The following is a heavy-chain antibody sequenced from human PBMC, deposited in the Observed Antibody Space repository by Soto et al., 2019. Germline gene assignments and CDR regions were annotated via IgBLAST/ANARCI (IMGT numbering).Heavy chain of an antibody. CDR2: ISYDGSNK. CDR1: GFTFSSYG. V-gene: IGHV3-30*18. D-gene: IGHD4-17*01. J-gene: IGHJ6*02. Sequence: GGSLRLSCAASGFTFSSYGMHWVRQAPGKGLEWVAVISYDGSNKYYADSVKGRFTISRDNSKNTLYLQMNSLRAEDTAVYYCAKALDYGDYYYYGMDVWGQGTTVTVSS. CDR3: AKALDYGDYYYYGMDV.